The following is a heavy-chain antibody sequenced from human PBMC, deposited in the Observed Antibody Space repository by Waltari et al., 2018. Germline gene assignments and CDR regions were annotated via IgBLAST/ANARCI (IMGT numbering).Heavy chain of an antibody. CDR3: ARLGESGGNSGY. Sequence: QVQLQESGPGLVKPSETLSLTCAVSGYSISSGYYWGWIRQPPGKGLEWIGSIYHSGSTYYNPSLKSRVTRSVDTSKNQFSLKLSSVTAADTAVYYCARLGESGGNSGYWGQGTLVTVSS. CDR2: IYHSGST. D-gene: IGHD2-21*02. J-gene: IGHJ4*02. V-gene: IGHV4-38-2*01. CDR1: GYSISSGYY.